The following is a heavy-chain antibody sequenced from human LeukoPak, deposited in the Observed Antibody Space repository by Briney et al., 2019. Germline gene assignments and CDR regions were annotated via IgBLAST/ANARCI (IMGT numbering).Heavy chain of an antibody. V-gene: IGHV4-59*01. J-gene: IGHJ6*03. Sequence: PSETLSLTCTVSGGSISSYYWSWIRQPPGKGLEWIGYIYYSGSTNYNPSLKSRVTISVDTSKNQFSLKLSSVTAADTAVYYCASKNPIAAADVYYYYMDVWGKGTTVTVSS. CDR3: ASKNPIAAADVYYYYMDV. CDR1: GGSISSYY. CDR2: IYYSGST. D-gene: IGHD6-13*01.